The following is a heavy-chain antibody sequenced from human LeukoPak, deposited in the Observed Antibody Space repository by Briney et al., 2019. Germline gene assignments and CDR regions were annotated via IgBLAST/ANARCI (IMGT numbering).Heavy chain of an antibody. CDR2: INMDASST. J-gene: IGHJ4*01. CDR1: GFSFSNCW. D-gene: IGHD3-10*01. CDR3: ARDGFYYYTSGAPYYFDS. Sequence: GGSLRLSCAASGFSFSNCWMHWVRQAPGKGLVWVSRINMDASSTNYADSVEGQFTISRDNAKNTLYLQMDSLRAEDTAVYYCARDGFYYYTSGAPYYFDSWGHGTLVTVSS. V-gene: IGHV3-74*01.